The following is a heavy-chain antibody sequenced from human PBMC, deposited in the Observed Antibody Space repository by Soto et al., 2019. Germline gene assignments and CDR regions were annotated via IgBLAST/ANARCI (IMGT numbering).Heavy chain of an antibody. D-gene: IGHD3-3*01. CDR2: INPGDSDT. Sequence: GESLKISCKGSGYSFTSYWIGWVRQMPGKGLEYMGTINPGDSDTRYSPSFQGQVTISADKSISTAYLQWSGLKASDTAMYYCARRGGDDFWSAYYTDYWGQGTQVTVSS. J-gene: IGHJ4*02. CDR1: GYSFTSYW. CDR3: ARRGGDDFWSAYYTDY. V-gene: IGHV5-51*01.